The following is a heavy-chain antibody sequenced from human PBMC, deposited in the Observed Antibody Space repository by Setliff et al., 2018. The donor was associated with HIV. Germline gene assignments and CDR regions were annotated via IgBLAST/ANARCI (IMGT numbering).Heavy chain of an antibody. CDR2: IYYIGTT. CDR3: ARFYDISGYYSNYHYYMDV. V-gene: IGHV4-59*12. J-gene: IGHJ6*03. CDR1: GGSISRFY. Sequence: PSETLSLTCTVSGGSISRFYWSWIRQPPGKGLEWIGHIYYIGTTNYNPPLKSRVTISVDTSKYHFSLKLSSVTAADTAVYYCARFYDISGYYSNYHYYMDVWGKGTAVTVSS. D-gene: IGHD3-22*01.